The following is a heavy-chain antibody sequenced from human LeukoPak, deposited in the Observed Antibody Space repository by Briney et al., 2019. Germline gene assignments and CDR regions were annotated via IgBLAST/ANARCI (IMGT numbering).Heavy chain of an antibody. CDR3: ARSGSGITIFGVSFAKSYGMDV. D-gene: IGHD3-3*01. V-gene: IGHV1-3*01. CDR1: GYTFTSYA. Sequence: GASVKVSCTASGYTFTSYAMHWVRQAPGQRLEWMGWINAGNGNTKYSQKFQGRVTITRDTSASTAYMELSSLRSEDTAVYYCARSGSGITIFGVSFAKSYGMDVWGQGTTVTVSS. J-gene: IGHJ6*02. CDR2: INAGNGNT.